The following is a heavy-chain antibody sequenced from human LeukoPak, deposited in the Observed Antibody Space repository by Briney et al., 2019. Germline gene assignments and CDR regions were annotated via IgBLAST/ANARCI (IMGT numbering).Heavy chain of an antibody. CDR3: AKGLTGAYYFDH. D-gene: IGHD1-20*01. Sequence: GGSLRLSCAASGFTFSSYAMSWVRQAPGKGLEWVSAISGSGGSTYYADSVKGRITISRDNSKNTLYLQMNSLRAEDTAVYFCAKGLTGAYYFDHWGQGTLVTVSS. J-gene: IGHJ4*02. V-gene: IGHV3-23*01. CDR1: GFTFSSYA. CDR2: ISGSGGST.